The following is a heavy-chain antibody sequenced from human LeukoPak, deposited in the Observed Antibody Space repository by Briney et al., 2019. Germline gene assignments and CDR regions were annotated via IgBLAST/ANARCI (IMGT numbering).Heavy chain of an antibody. V-gene: IGHV4-34*01. CDR2: INHSGST. J-gene: IGHJ4*02. CDR3: ARSSSSGFGY. CDR1: GGSFSGYY. Sequence: SETLSLTCAVYGGSFSGYYWSWIRQPPGKGLEWIGEINHSGSTNYNPSLKSRVTISVDTSKNQFSLKLSSVTAADTAVHYCARSSSSGFGYWGQGTLVTVSS. D-gene: IGHD6-6*01.